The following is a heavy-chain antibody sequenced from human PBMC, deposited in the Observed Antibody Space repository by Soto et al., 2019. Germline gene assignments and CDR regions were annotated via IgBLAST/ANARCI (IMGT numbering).Heavy chain of an antibody. D-gene: IGHD6-13*01. CDR1: GGSISNYY. CDR2: VSSTGSS. CDR3: ARGVPAAGTDWFDP. Sequence: SETLSLTCTVSGGSISNYYWSWIRQSAEKRLEWIGRVSSTGSSYYNPSLKSRVTISVDTSKNQVSLNLTSVTAADTAVYYCARGVPAAGTDWFDPWGQGTLVTAPQ. V-gene: IGHV4-4*07. J-gene: IGHJ5*02.